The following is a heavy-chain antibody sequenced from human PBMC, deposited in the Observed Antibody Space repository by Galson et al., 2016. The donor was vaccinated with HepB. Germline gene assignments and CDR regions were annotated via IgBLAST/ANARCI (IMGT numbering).Heavy chain of an antibody. Sequence: SETLSLTCTVYGGSFSGYYWTWIRQPPGKGLQWIGEINHSGSTNYNPSLKSRVTISVDTSKNQFSLKLSSVTAADTAVYYCARGRTVWTQLWSHFDFWGQGTLGTVSS. CDR3: ARGRTVWTQLWSHFDF. V-gene: IGHV4-34*01. CDR2: INHSGST. CDR1: GGSFSGYY. D-gene: IGHD5-18*01. J-gene: IGHJ4*02.